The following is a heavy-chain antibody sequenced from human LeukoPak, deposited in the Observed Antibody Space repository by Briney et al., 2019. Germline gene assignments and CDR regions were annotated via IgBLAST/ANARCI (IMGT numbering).Heavy chain of an antibody. CDR3: AAVASDHYLDSSGYFLPAFDI. CDR1: GYTFTSYY. J-gene: IGHJ3*02. D-gene: IGHD3-22*01. CDR2: INPSGGST. Sequence: ASVKVSCKASGYTFTSYYMHWVRQAPGQGLEWMGIINPSGGSTNYAQKFQERVTITRDMSTSTAYMELSSLRSEDTAVYYCAAVASDHYLDSSGYFLPAFDIWGQGSMVTVSS. V-gene: IGHV1-46*01.